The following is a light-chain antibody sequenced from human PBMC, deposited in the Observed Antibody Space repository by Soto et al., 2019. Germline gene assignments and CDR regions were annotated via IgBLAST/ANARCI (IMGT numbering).Light chain of an antibody. V-gene: IGLV2-8*01. CDR2: EVN. J-gene: IGLJ1*01. CDR1: TGDIGNYNF. Sequence: QSALTQPPSASGSHGQSVAISCTGTTGDIGNYNFVSWYQQHPGKAPKLLIFEVNKRPSGVPDRFSGSKSGNTASLTVSGLQAEDEADYYCSSHGGNSPYVFGTGTKVNVL. CDR3: SSHGGNSPYV.